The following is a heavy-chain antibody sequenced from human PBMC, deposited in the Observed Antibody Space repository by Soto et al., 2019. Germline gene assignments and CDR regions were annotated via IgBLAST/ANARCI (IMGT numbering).Heavy chain of an antibody. V-gene: IGHV1-69*02. D-gene: IGHD3-10*01. CDR2: IIPILGIA. CDR1: GGTFSSYT. CDR3: ARADYYGAGSYQNYYYYYMDV. J-gene: IGHJ6*03. Sequence: SVKVSFKASGGTFSSYTISWVRQAPGQGLEWMGRIIPILGIANYAQKFQGRVTITADKSTSTAYMELSSLRSEDTAVYYCARADYYGAGSYQNYYYYYMDVWGKGTTVTVSS.